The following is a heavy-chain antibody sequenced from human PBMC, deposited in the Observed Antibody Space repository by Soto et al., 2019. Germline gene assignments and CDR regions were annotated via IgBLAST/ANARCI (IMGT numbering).Heavy chain of an antibody. CDR1: GYSFTTYW. V-gene: IGHV5-51*01. J-gene: IGHJ4*02. CDR2: IHPGDSDT. CDR3: ARLSLLPKGFDY. D-gene: IGHD3-22*01. Sequence: PGESLKISFKGSGYSFTTYWICWVRQMPGKGLEWMGIIHPGDSDTRYSPSFQGQVTISADRSISTAYLQWSGLKASDTAMYYCARLSLLPKGFDYWGQGTLVTVSS.